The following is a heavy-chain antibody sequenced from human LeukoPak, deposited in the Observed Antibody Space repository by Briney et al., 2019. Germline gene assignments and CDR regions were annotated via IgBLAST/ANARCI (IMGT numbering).Heavy chain of an antibody. CDR3: AKVLADYYYYYGMDV. Sequence: GGSLRLSCAASGFTFDDYAMHWVRQAPGKGLEWVSGISWNGGSIGYADSVKGRFTISRDNAKNSLYLQMNSLRAEDTALYYCAKVLADYYYYYGMDVWGQGTTVTVSS. J-gene: IGHJ6*02. CDR1: GFTFDDYA. CDR2: ISWNGGSI. V-gene: IGHV3-9*01.